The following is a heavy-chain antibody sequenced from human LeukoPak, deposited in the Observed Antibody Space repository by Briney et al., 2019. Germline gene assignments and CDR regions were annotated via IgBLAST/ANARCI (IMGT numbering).Heavy chain of an antibody. CDR2: IYYSGST. J-gene: IGHJ5*02. D-gene: IGHD6-6*01. CDR1: GGPISSSNYY. V-gene: IGHV4-39*01. Sequence: TSETLSLTCTVSGGPISSSNYYWGWIRQPPGKGLEWIGSIYYSGSTNYNPSLKSRATISVDTSKNQFSLKLSSVTAADTAVYYCARHSSLFDPWGQGTLVTVSS. CDR3: ARHSSLFDP.